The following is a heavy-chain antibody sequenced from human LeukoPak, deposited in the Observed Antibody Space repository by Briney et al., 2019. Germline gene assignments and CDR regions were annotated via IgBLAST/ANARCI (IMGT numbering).Heavy chain of an antibody. D-gene: IGHD5-18*01. Sequence: SETLSLTCTVSGGSVSSGSYYWSWIRQPPGKGLEWIGYIYYSGNTNYNPSLKSRVTMSVDTSKNQFSLKLSSVTAADTAMYYCARGESGYTYGSDYWGQGTLVTVSS. CDR2: IYYSGNT. V-gene: IGHV4-61*01. CDR3: ARGESGYTYGSDY. CDR1: GGSVSSGSYY. J-gene: IGHJ4*02.